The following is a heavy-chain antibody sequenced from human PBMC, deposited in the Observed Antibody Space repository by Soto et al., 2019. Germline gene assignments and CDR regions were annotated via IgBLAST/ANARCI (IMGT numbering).Heavy chain of an antibody. CDR3: ARVRVDYYDSSGYYLFDY. V-gene: IGHV4-30-4*08. Sequence: LRLSCAASGFTFSSYSMNWVRQAPGKGLEWIGYIYYSGSTYYNPSLKSRVTISVDTSKNQFSLKLSSVTAADTAVYYCARVRVDYYDSSGYYLFDYWGQGTLVTVSS. CDR2: IYYSGST. J-gene: IGHJ4*02. D-gene: IGHD3-22*01. CDR1: GFTFSSYS.